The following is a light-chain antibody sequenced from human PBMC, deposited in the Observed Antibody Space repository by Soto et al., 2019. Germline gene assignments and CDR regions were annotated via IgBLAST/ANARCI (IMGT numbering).Light chain of an antibody. CDR2: GAF. J-gene: IGKJ1*01. CDR1: QSVSSN. CDR3: QQYNDWPLT. V-gene: IGKV3-15*01. Sequence: RVMTQSPVTLAVSPGERATLSCRASQSVSSNLAWYQQKPGQAPSLLIYGAFTRATGIPARFSGTGSGTEFTLTISSLQSEDFALYYCQQYNDWPLTFGQGSKV.